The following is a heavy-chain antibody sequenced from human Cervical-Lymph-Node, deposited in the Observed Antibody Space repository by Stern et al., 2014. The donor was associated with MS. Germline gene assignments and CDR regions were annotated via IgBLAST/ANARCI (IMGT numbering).Heavy chain of an antibody. V-gene: IGHV3-48*01. J-gene: IGHJ6*02. CDR2: ISSSSSTL. Sequence: EVQLVESGGGLVQPGGSLRLSCAASGFTFSSYSMNWVRQAPGKGLECISYISSSSSTLHYADSVKGRFIISRENAQNSLYLQMNSLRAEDTAVYYCARTMVRGWGMDVWGQGTTVTVSS. D-gene: IGHD3-10*01. CDR1: GFTFSSYS. CDR3: ARTMVRGWGMDV.